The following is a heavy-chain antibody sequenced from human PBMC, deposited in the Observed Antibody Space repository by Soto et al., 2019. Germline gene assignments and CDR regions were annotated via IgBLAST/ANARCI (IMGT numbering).Heavy chain of an antibody. CDR3: AKGRGGSGSLTPRVDF. Sequence: EVQLLESGGGLVQPGGSLRLSCAASGFTFNNYAMTWVRQAPGKGLEWVSAISGGGDTTSYADSVKGRFTVSRDGFKNTLYLQMSSLRAEDTAVYCCAKGRGGSGSLTPRVDFWGQGTLVTVSS. CDR1: GFTFNNYA. V-gene: IGHV3-23*01. D-gene: IGHD3-10*01. CDR2: ISGGGDTT. J-gene: IGHJ4*02.